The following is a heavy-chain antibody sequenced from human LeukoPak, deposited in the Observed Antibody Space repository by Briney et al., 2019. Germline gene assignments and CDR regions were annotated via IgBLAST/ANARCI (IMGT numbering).Heavy chain of an antibody. J-gene: IGHJ6*04. CDR2: IVVGSGNT. CDR1: GFTFTSSA. CDR3: AAGDPEVQLERRFFYYYYYGMDV. V-gene: IGHV1-58*01. D-gene: IGHD1-1*01. Sequence: SVKVSCKASGFTFTSSAVQWVRQARGQRLEWIGWIVVGSGNTNYAQKFQERVTITRDMSTSTAYMELSSLRSEDTAVYYCAAGDPEVQLERRFFYYYYYGMDVLGKGTTVTVSS.